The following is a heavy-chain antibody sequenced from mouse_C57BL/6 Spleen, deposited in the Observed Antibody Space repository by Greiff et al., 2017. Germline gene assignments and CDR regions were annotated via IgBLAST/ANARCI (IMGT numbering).Heavy chain of an antibody. V-gene: IGHV2-2*01. CDR1: GFSLTSYG. Sequence: VKLQESGPGLVQPSQSLSITCTVSGFSLTSYGVHWVRQSPGKGLEWLGVIWSGGSTDYNAAFISRLGISKDNSKSQVFFKMNSLQADDTAIYYCARGLYGDEYFDDWGKGTTVTVSS. CDR2: IWSGGST. J-gene: IGHJ1*03. D-gene: IGHD2-13*01. CDR3: ARGLYGDEYFDD.